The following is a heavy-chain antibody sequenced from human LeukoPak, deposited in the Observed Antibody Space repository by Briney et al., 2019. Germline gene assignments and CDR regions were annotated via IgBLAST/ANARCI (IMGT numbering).Heavy chain of an antibody. V-gene: IGHV3-30*03. D-gene: IGHD3-10*01. CDR3: AREGLPSAFDY. CDR1: GFSFSNYG. J-gene: IGHJ4*02. Sequence: GRSLRLSCTASGFSFSNYGMHWVRQAPGKGLEWVAEISYDGSNKYYADSVKGRFTISRDNSKNTLYLQMNSLRAEDTAVYYCAREGLPSAFDYWGQGTLVTVSS. CDR2: ISYDGSNK.